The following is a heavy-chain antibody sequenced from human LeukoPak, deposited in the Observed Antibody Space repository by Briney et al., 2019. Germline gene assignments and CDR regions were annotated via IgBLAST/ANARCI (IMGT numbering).Heavy chain of an antibody. CDR1: GFTFSNAW. V-gene: IGHV3-15*01. CDR3: TTLKVIVVVVAATPDYYYYMDV. J-gene: IGHJ6*03. D-gene: IGHD2-15*01. CDR2: IKSKTDGGTT. Sequence: PGGSLRLSCAASGFTFSNAWMSWVRQAPGKGLEWVGRIKSKTDGGTTDYAAPVKGRFTISRDDSKNTLYLQMNSLKTEDTAVYYCTTLKVIVVVVAATPDYYYYMDVWGKGTTVTVSS.